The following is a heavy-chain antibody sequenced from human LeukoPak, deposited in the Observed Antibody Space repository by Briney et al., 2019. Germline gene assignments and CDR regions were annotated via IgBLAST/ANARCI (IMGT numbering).Heavy chain of an antibody. CDR3: ARSGLFQKWTDVDAFDV. CDR2: MKQDGSEK. CDR1: GFTFSKYW. V-gene: IGHV3-7*01. Sequence: GGSLRLSCAASGFTFSKYWMNWVRQAPGKGLEWVADMKQDGSEKYYVDSVRGRFTISRDSAKNSLYLQMNSLRAEDTAVYFCARSGLFQKWTDVDAFDVWGQGTRVTVSS. J-gene: IGHJ3*01. D-gene: IGHD3-3*01.